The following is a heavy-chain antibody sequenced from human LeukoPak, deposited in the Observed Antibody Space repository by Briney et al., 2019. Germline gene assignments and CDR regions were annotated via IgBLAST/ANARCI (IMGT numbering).Heavy chain of an antibody. J-gene: IGHJ5*01. CDR2: VSWDSRSV. D-gene: IGHD1-14*01. CDR1: GFKFDDYA. Sequence: GGSLRLSCEASGFKFDDYAMHWVRQAPGKGPEWVSGVSWDSRSVAYADSVRGRFTISRDNAKNSLYLQMNSLTTEDTAFYHCAKGASHGIHYWFDPWGQGTPVTVST. V-gene: IGHV3-9*01. CDR3: AKGASHGIHYWFDP.